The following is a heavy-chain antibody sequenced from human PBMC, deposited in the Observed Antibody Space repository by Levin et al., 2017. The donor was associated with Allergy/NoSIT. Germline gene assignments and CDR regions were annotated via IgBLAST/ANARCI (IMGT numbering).Heavy chain of an antibody. V-gene: IGHV4-30-2*01. CDR2: IYHSGGT. CDR1: GVSISSGGYS. D-gene: IGHD1-26*01. J-gene: IGHJ5*02. Sequence: RSQTLSLTCAVSGVSISSGGYSWSWIRQAPGKGLEWIGYIYHSGGTYYNPSLKSRVTISLDRSKNQFSLNVNSVTAADTAVYYCASIVGASWFDPWGQGSLVTVSS. CDR3: ASIVGASWFDP.